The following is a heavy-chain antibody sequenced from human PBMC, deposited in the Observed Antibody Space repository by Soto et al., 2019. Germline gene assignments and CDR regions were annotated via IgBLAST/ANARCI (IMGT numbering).Heavy chain of an antibody. V-gene: IGHV3-64*01. CDR1: GFTFSNYE. Sequence: AQLVESGGGLVQPGGSLPLSCAASGFTFSNYEMHWVRQAPGKGLEYVSGISNNGAHTDYAKSVKGRFTISRDNSENTLYLQMGSLRAEDMALYYCARRGYGSRWPNVYMDVWGKGTTVTVSS. J-gene: IGHJ6*03. CDR2: ISNNGAHT. D-gene: IGHD6-13*01. CDR3: ARRGYGSRWPNVYMDV.